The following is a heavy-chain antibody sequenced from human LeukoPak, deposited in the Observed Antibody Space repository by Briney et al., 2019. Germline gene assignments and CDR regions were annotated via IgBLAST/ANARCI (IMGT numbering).Heavy chain of an antibody. CDR3: AREASSGIDAFDI. D-gene: IGHD6-19*01. J-gene: IGHJ3*02. Sequence: ASVKVSFKASGYTFTSYGISWVRQAPGQGLEWMGWISAYNGNTNYAQNLQGRVTMTTDTSTSTAYMELRSLRSDDTAVYYCAREASSGIDAFDIWGQGTMVTVSS. V-gene: IGHV1-18*01. CDR1: GYTFTSYG. CDR2: ISAYNGNT.